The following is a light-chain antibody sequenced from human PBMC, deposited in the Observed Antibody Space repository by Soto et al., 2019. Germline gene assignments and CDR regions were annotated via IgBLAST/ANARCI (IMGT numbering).Light chain of an antibody. CDR1: SSDV. V-gene: IGLV2-14*01. J-gene: IGLJ1*01. CDR2: EVS. CDR3: SLYTSENAYV. Sequence: QSALTQPASVSGSPGQSITISCTGTSSDVSWYQQHPGKAPKLMIYEVSNRPSGVSNRFSGSKSGNTASLTISGLQAADEADYYCSLYTSENAYVFGTGTKLTVL.